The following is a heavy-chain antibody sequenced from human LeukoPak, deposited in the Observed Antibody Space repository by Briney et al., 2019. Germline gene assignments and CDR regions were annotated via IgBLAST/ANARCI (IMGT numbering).Heavy chain of an antibody. V-gene: IGHV4-34*01. CDR3: ARYDFWSVFIY. CDR1: GRSFSGYY. CDR2: INHSGST. Sequence: PSETLSLTCAVYGRSFSGYYWSWIRQPPGKGLEWIGEINHSGSTNYNPSLKSRVTISVDTSKNQFSLKLSSVTAADTAVYYCARYDFWSVFIYWGQGTLVTVSS. J-gene: IGHJ4*02. D-gene: IGHD3-3*01.